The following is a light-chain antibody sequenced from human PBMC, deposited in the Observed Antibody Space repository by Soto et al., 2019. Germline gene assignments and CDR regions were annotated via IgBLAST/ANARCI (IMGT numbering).Light chain of an antibody. CDR2: GAS. V-gene: IGKV3-20*01. CDR1: QSVYSRY. J-gene: IGKJ1*01. Sequence: EIVLTQSPGTLSLSPGERATLSCRASQSVYSRYLAWYQQRPGQAPRLLIYGASSRATGIPDRFSGSGSGTDFSLTISRLEPEDFAVYYCQQYGSSPWTFGQGTKVEIK. CDR3: QQYGSSPWT.